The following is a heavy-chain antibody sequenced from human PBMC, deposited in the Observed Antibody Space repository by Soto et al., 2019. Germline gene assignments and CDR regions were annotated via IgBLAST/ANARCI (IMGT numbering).Heavy chain of an antibody. CDR1: GFTFSSYS. D-gene: IGHD3-22*01. Sequence: GSLRLSCAASGFTFSSYSMNWVRQAPGKGLEWVSYISSSSSTIYYADSVKGRFTITRDNAKNSLYLQMNSLRDEDTAVYYCARVFTYYYDSSGPGDSDIRGQGTMVTVSS. CDR2: ISSSSSTI. J-gene: IGHJ3*02. V-gene: IGHV3-48*02. CDR3: ARVFTYYYDSSGPGDSDI.